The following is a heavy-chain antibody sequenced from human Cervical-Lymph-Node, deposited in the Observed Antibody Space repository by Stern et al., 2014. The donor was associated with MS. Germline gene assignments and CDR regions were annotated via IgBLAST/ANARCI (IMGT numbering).Heavy chain of an antibody. D-gene: IGHD4-11*01. CDR2: IRPIFDAP. V-gene: IGHV1-69*06. J-gene: IGHJ3*01. CDR1: GGTFSTFS. Sequence: VQLVESGAEVKKPESSVKVSCKASGGTFSTFSINWVRPVPGQSLEWMGGIRPIFDAPNFAQNFQGRVTITADSSTSTVYMALNSLRFDDTAVYYCVLPSTVTTAAFDVWGRGTMVTVSS. CDR3: VLPSTVTTAAFDV.